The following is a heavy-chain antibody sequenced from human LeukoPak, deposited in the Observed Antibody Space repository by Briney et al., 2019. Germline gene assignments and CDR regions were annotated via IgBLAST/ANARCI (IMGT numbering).Heavy chain of an antibody. D-gene: IGHD2-21*01. CDR2: IKQDGSEK. J-gene: IGHJ4*02. CDR3: ANQHMDYFDY. CDR1: GFTFSSYW. Sequence: GGSLRLSCAASGFTFSSYWMSWVRQAPGKGLEWVANIKQDGSEKYYVDSVKGRFTVSRDNAKNSLFLQMNSLRAEDTAVYYCANQHMDYFDYWGQGTLVTVSS. V-gene: IGHV3-7*03.